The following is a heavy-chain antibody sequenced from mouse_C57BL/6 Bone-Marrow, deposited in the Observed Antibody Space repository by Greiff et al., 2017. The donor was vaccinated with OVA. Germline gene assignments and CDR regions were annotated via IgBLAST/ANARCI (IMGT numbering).Heavy chain of an antibody. J-gene: IGHJ2*01. CDR1: GYAFSSSW. Sequence: QVQLKESGPELVKPGASVKISCKASGYAFSSSWMNWVKQRPGKGLEWIGRIYPGDGDTNYNGKFKGKATLTADKSSSTAYMQLRSLTSEDSAVDFCARWGYYGSSYYFDYWGQGTTLTVSS. V-gene: IGHV1-82*01. D-gene: IGHD1-1*01. CDR3: ARWGYYGSSYYFDY. CDR2: IYPGDGDT.